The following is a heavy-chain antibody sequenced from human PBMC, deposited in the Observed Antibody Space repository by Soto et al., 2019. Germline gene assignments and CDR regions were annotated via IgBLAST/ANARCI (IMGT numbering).Heavy chain of an antibody. Sequence: ASVKVSCKASGYTFPSYGISWVRQAPGQGLEWMGWISAYNGNTNYAQKLQGRVTMTTDTSTSTAYMELRSLRSDDTAVYYCARDLRDYDILTGYCLAAYWGQGTLVTVSS. CDR2: ISAYNGNT. CDR1: GYTFPSYG. J-gene: IGHJ4*02. CDR3: ARDLRDYDILTGYCLAAY. V-gene: IGHV1-18*01. D-gene: IGHD3-9*01.